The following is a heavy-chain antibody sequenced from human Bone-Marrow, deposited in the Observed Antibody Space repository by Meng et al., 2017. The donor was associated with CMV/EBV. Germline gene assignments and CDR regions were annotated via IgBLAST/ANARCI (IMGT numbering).Heavy chain of an antibody. V-gene: IGHV4-59*01. J-gene: IGHJ6*02. CDR2: IYYSGST. CDR1: GGSISSYY. D-gene: IGHD6-19*01. Sequence: GSLRLPCTVSGGSISSYYWSWIRQPPGKGLEWIGYIYYSGSTNYNPSLKSRVTISVDTSKNQFSLKLSSVTAADTAVYYCARVSWQWLGWGSVWGQGTTVTVSS. CDR3: ARVSWQWLGWGSV.